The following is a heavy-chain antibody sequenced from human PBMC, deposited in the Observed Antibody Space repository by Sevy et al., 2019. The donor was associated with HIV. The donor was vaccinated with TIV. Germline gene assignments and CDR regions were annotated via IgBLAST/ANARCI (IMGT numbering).Heavy chain of an antibody. CDR1: GFTFSPYW. J-gene: IGHJ4*02. Sequence: GGSLRLSCAASGFTFSPYWMTWVRQAPGKGLEWVANIRPDGSDKYYVDSGKGRFTISRNNAKNSLYLQMNSLRADDQAMYYCARGVGLDCWGQGALVTVSS. CDR3: ARGVGLDC. CDR2: IRPDGSDK. D-gene: IGHD1-26*01. V-gene: IGHV3-7*01.